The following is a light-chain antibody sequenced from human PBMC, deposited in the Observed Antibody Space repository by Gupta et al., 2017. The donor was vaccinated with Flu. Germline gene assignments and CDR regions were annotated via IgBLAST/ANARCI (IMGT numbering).Light chain of an antibody. CDR1: PSVSSSY. J-gene: IGKJ1*01. Sequence: EIVLTQSPGTLSLSPVERATLSCRVSPSVSSSYLAWYQQKPGQAPRLLNYGASRRATGIPDRFSGSASGTDFTLTISRLEPEDFAVYYWQQYGSSPETFGQETKVEIK. CDR3: QQYGSSPET. CDR2: GAS. V-gene: IGKV3-20*01.